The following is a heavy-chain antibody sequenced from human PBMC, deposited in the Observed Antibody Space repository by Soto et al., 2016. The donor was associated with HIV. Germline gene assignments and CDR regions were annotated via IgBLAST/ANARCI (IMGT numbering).Heavy chain of an antibody. J-gene: IGHJ2*01. CDR1: GFTFNTYS. V-gene: IGHV3-21*01. CDR2: IGSSSTYI. D-gene: IGHD3-22*01. Sequence: EVQLVESGGGLVKPGGSLRLSCAASGFTFNTYSINWVRQAPGKGLEWVSSIGSSSTYIYYADSVRGRFTISRDNAKNSLYLQMNSLRAEDTATYYCARGLYFDSNGFWYFDLWGRGTLVMSPQ. CDR3: ARGLYFDSNGFWYFDL.